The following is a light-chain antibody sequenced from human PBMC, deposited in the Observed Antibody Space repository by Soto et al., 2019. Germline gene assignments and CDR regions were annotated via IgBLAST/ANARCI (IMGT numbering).Light chain of an antibody. Sequence: VQMPQSHSTLSASVEDRVTITCRASQDIRSRLAWFQQKPGKAPKLLIYDASSLESGVPQRFSGSGSGTEFTLTISSLQTDDFSTYYCQQYHSYWTFGQGTKVDIK. CDR2: DAS. CDR3: QQYHSYWT. J-gene: IGKJ1*01. CDR1: QDIRSR. V-gene: IGKV1-5*01.